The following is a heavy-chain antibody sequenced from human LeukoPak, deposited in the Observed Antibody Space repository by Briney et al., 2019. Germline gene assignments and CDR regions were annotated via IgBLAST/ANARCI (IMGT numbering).Heavy chain of an antibody. CDR2: IYTSGST. V-gene: IGHV4-4*07. D-gene: IGHD2-2*01. CDR1: GGSISSYY. Sequence: SETLSLTCTVSGGSISSYYWSWIRQPAGKGLEWIGRIYTSGSTNYSPSLKSRVTMSVDTSKNQFSLKLSSVTAADTAVYYCARDLGSRYCSSTSCLYHFDYWGQGTLVTVSS. CDR3: ARDLGSRYCSSTSCLYHFDY. J-gene: IGHJ4*02.